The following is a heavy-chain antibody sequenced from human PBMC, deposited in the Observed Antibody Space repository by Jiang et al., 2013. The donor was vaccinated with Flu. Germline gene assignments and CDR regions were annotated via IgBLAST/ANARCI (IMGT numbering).Heavy chain of an antibody. V-gene: IGHV1-18*01. CDR2: ISPSNDNT. D-gene: IGHD1-26*01. CDR3: VRGGISGSPGLDY. Sequence: SGAEVKKPGASVKVSCKASGYTFTTYGITWVRQAPGQGPEWMGWISPSNDNTNYAQKFRGRVTLTTDTSTTTAYMELTSLICDDTAVYYCVRGGISGSPGLDYWGQGTLVTVSS. J-gene: IGHJ4*02. CDR1: GYTFTTYG.